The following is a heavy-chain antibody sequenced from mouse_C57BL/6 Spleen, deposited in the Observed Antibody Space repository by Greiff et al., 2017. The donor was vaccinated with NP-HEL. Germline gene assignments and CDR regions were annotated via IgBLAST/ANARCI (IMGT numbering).Heavy chain of an antibody. CDR2: IRSKSNNYAT. CDR1: GFSFNTYA. D-gene: IGHD2-3*01. CDR3: VRVGYSYAMDY. J-gene: IGHJ4*01. V-gene: IGHV10-1*01. Sequence: EVKVVESGGGLVQPKGSLKLSCAASGFSFNTYAMNWVRQAPGKGLEWVARIRSKSNNYATYYADSVKDRFTISRDDSESMLYLQMNNMKTEDTAMYYCVRVGYSYAMDYWGQGTSVTVSS.